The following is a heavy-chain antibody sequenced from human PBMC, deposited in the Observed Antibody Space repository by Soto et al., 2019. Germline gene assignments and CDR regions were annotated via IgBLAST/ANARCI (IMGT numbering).Heavy chain of an antibody. Sequence: SVSNAWMNWVRQAPGKGLEWVGRIKSKTDGGTTDYAAPVKGRFTISRDDSKNTLYLQMNSLKTEDTAVYYCTSSLVRYYYGMDVWGQGTTVTVSS. J-gene: IGHJ6*02. CDR1: SVSNAW. CDR2: IKSKTDGGTT. V-gene: IGHV3-15*07. CDR3: TSSLVRYYYGMDV.